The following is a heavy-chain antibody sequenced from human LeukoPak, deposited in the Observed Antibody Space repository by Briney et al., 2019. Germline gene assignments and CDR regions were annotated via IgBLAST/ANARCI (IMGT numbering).Heavy chain of an antibody. J-gene: IGHJ4*02. CDR2: INHSGST. V-gene: IGHV4-34*08. D-gene: IGHD2-8*01. CDR3: VLKGSWFHTFDY. CDR1: GFTFSSYS. Sequence: GSLRLSCAASGFTFSSYSMNWIRQPPGKGLEWIGEINHSGSTNYNPSLKSRVTISVDTSKNQFSLKLSSVTAADTAVYYCVLKGSWFHTFDYWGQGTLVTVSS.